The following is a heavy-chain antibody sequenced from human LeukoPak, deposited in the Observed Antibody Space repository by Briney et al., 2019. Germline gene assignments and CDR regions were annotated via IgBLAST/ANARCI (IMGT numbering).Heavy chain of an antibody. CDR2: TNSDGSLP. D-gene: IGHD6-13*01. J-gene: IGHJ5*02. CDR1: GFTFSRYW. CDR3: ARGLPGYSNTWNDH. V-gene: IGHV3-74*01. Sequence: GGSLRLSCAASGFTFSRYWMHWVRQAPGKGLVWVSRTNSDGSLPSYADSVKGRFTISRDNAKNTLYLQMNSLGVEDTAIYYCARGLPGYSNTWNDHRGQGTLVTVSS.